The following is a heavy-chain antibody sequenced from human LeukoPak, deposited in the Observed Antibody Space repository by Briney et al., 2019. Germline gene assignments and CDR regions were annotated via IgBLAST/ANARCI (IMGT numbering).Heavy chain of an antibody. CDR3: ARDGSFSLFRGAFDI. J-gene: IGHJ3*02. V-gene: IGHV3-7*01. D-gene: IGHD3-10*01. Sequence: GGSLRLSCAVSGFTFSGFWMSWSRQAPGKGLEWVASINSDGSEGYYADVVKGRFTISRDNAKNSLYLQINSLRAEDTAVYYCARDGSFSLFRGAFDIWGQGTMVTVSS. CDR2: INSDGSEG. CDR1: GFTFSGFW.